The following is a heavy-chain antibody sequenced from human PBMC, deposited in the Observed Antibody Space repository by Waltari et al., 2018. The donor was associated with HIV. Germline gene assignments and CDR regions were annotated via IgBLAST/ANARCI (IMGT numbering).Heavy chain of an antibody. J-gene: IGHJ4*02. CDR3: ARPMNYGDYPYYFDY. CDR1: GFTFSSYA. Sequence: QVQLVESGGGVVQPGRSLRLSCAASGFTFSSYAMHWVRQAPGKVLEWVAVISYDGRNKYYADSVKGRFTISRDNSKNTLYLQMNSLRAEDTAVYYCARPMNYGDYPYYFDYWGQGTLVTVSS. D-gene: IGHD4-17*01. CDR2: ISYDGRNK. V-gene: IGHV3-30*01.